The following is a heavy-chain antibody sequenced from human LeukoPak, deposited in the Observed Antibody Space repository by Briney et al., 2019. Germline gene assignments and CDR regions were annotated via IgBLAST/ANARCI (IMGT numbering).Heavy chain of an antibody. CDR1: GFAFSSYW. V-gene: IGHV3-74*01. J-gene: IGHJ6*02. CDR3: ARDRVPSDAPPYGMDV. CDR2: INSDGSST. D-gene: IGHD1-1*01. Sequence: PGGSLRLSCAASGFAFSSYWMHWVRQAPGKGLVWVSRINSDGSSTSYADSVKGRFTISRDNAKNTLYLQMNSLRAEDTAVYYCARDRVPSDAPPYGMDVWGQGTTVTVSS.